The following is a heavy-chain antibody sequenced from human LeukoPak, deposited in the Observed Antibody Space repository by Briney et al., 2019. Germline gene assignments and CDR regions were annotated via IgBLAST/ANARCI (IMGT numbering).Heavy chain of an antibody. J-gene: IGHJ4*02. V-gene: IGHV3-30*02. Sequence: GGSLRLSCAASGFTFSSNGMHWVRQAPGKGLEWVAFIRYDGSNEYYADSVKGRFTISRDTSKNTLYLQMNSLRAEDTAVYSCAKSGAPFFFDYWAREPWSPSPQ. D-gene: IGHD3-10*01. CDR2: IRYDGSNE. CDR1: GFTFSSNG. CDR3: AKSGAPFFFDY.